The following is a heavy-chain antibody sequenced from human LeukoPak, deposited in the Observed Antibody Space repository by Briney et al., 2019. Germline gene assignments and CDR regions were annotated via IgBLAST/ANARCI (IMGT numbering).Heavy chain of an antibody. Sequence: GASVKVSCKASGYTFSSYGISWVRQAPGQGLEWMGIINPSGGSTSYAQKFQGRVTMTRDMSTCTVYMELSSLRSEDTAVYYCARDRVVVPAAILDYWGQGTLVTVSS. CDR3: ARDRVVVPAAILDY. CDR1: GYTFSSYG. CDR2: INPSGGST. V-gene: IGHV1-46*01. J-gene: IGHJ4*02. D-gene: IGHD2-2*02.